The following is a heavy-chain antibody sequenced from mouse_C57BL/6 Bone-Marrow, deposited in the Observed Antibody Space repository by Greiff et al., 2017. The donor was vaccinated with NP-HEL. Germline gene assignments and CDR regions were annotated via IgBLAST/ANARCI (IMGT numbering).Heavy chain of an antibody. J-gene: IGHJ4*01. CDR2: IDPEDGET. Sequence: EVQLQQSGAELVKPGASVKLSCTASGFTIKDYYMHWVKQRTEQGLEWIGRIDPEDGETKYAQKFKGKATITADTSSNTAYLQLSSLTSEDTAVYYCAREAFEAMDYWGQGTSVTVSS. V-gene: IGHV14-2*01. CDR3: AREAFEAMDY. CDR1: GFTIKDYY.